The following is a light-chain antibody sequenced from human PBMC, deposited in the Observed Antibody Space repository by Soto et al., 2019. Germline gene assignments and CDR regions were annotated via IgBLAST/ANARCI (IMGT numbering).Light chain of an antibody. Sequence: SYELPQPTSVSVSPGQTASITCSGDKLGDKYACWYQQKPGQSPVLVIYQDSKRPSGIPERFSGSNSGNTATLTISGTQAMDEADYYCQAWDSSTVGFGGGTKLTVL. CDR3: QAWDSSTVG. V-gene: IGLV3-1*01. J-gene: IGLJ2*01. CDR2: QDS. CDR1: KLGDKY.